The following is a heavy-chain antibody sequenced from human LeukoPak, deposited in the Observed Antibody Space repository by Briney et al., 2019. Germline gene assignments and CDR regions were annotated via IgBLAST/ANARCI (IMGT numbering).Heavy chain of an antibody. CDR3: ALSSTGTTYYGMDV. CDR1: GGSFSGYY. D-gene: IGHD1-1*01. V-gene: IGHV4-34*01. J-gene: IGHJ6*02. CDR2: LYYGGST. Sequence: SETLSLTCAVYGGSFSGYYWSWIRQPPGKGLEWIGSLYYGGSTYYNPSLKSRVTISVDTSKNQFSLKLSSVTAADTAMYYCALSSTGTTYYGMDVWGQGTTVTVSS.